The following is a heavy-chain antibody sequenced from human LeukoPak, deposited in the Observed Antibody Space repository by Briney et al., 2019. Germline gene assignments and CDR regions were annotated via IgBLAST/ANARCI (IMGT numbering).Heavy chain of an antibody. D-gene: IGHD5-12*01. CDR1: GGSISNYY. V-gene: IGHV4-59*01. Sequence: SETLSLTCTVSGGSISNYYYNWIRQPPGKGLEWIGCMYYSGNTNYNPSLKSRVTISVDTSKNQFSLKLSSVTAADTAVYYCARDRVGSGYDADDAFDIWGQGTMVTVSS. CDR2: MYYSGNT. J-gene: IGHJ3*02. CDR3: ARDRVGSGYDADDAFDI.